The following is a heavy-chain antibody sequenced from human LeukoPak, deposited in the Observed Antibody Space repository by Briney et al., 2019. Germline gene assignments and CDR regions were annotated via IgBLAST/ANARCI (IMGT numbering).Heavy chain of an antibody. CDR1: GGSISGHY. Sequence: SETLSLTCTVSGGSISGHYWNWIRQPPGRGLEWIGNIHDSGSTNYNPSLKSRVTISVDTSKNQFSLKLSSVTAADTAVYYCTRHLDYYGSGSYEYWGQGTLVTVSS. CDR2: IHDSGST. D-gene: IGHD3-10*01. CDR3: TRHLDYYGSGSYEY. V-gene: IGHV4-59*08. J-gene: IGHJ4*02.